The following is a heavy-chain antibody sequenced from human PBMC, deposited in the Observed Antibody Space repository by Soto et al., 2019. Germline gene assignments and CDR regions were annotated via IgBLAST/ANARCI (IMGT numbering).Heavy chain of an antibody. J-gene: IGHJ5*02. CDR3: VRGGSNYAS. Sequence: EVQLVESGGGLVQPGGSLRLYCTASGFTFSDSWMTWVRQAPGKGLEWVARIKPDESEKKYADSVKGRFSISRDNAKNSMYLQMASLRGEDKAVYYCVRGGSNYASWGQGTLVTVSS. D-gene: IGHD4-4*01. CDR1: GFTFSDSW. CDR2: IKPDESEK. V-gene: IGHV3-7*01.